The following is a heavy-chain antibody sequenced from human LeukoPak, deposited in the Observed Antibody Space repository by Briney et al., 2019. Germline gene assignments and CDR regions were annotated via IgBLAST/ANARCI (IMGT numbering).Heavy chain of an antibody. J-gene: IGHJ2*01. CDR3: AIENGVPHWYFDL. V-gene: IGHV4-61*01. CDR2: IYNSGST. CDR1: GGAVSSGSYS. Sequence: SETLSLTCTVSGGAVSSGSYSWSWIRQPPGKRLEWIGYIYNSGSTNYNPSLKSRVSISVDTSKNQFSLKLSSVTAADTAVYYCAIENGVPHWYFDLWGRGTLVTVSS. D-gene: IGHD1-1*01.